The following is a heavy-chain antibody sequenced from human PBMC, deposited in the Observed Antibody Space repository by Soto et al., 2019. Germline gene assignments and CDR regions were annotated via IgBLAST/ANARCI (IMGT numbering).Heavy chain of an antibody. CDR1: GFTFSSYA. Sequence: FLRLSCAASGFTFSSYAMSWVRQAPGRGLEWVSGMSGSGDRTDYADSVKGRFTISRDNSKNTLYLQMNSLRAEDTAVYYCVKDLCRGYYWHYYYYGMDVWSQVSRVTVSS. D-gene: IGHD1-1*01. CDR2: MSGSGDRT. J-gene: IGHJ6*02. CDR3: VKDLCRGYYWHYYYYGMDV. V-gene: IGHV3-23*01.